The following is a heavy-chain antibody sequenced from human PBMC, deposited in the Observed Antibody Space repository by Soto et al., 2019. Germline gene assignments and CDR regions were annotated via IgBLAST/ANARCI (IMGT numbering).Heavy chain of an antibody. CDR2: IDPSDSYT. D-gene: IGHD3-10*01. CDR3: ALEDYYGSGSYLLRYYGMDV. Sequence: PGESLKISCKGSGYSFTSYWISWVRQMPGKGLEWMGRIDPSDSYTNYSPSFQGHVTISADKSISTAYLQWSSLKASDTAMYYCALEDYYGSGSYLLRYYGMDVWGQGTTVT. V-gene: IGHV5-10-1*01. J-gene: IGHJ6*02. CDR1: GYSFTSYW.